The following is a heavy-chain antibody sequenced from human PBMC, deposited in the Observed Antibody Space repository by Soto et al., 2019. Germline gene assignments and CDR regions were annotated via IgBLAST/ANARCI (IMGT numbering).Heavy chain of an antibody. V-gene: IGHV1-18*01. D-gene: IGHD3-3*01. J-gene: IGHJ6*03. CDR1: GYTFTSYG. CDR3: ARDRFSMRFGVVTTMDV. CDR2: ISAYNGNT. Sequence: ASVKVSCKASGYTFTSYGISWVRQAPGQGLEWVGWISAYNGNTSYAQKLQGRVTMTTDTSTSTAYMELRSLRSDDTAVYYCARDRFSMRFGVVTTMDVWGKGTTVTVSS.